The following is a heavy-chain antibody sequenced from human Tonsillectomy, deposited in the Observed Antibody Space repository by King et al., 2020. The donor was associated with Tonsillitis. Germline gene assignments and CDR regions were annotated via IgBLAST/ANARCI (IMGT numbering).Heavy chain of an antibody. Sequence: QLVQSGAEVKKPGESLKISCMGSGYSFSTYWIGWVRQKPGKGLEWMGIIYPGDSDTRYSPSFQGQVTFSVDKSISTAYLQWKSLKASDTAMYYCARRSKFDWYFDLWGRGTLVTVSS. D-gene: IGHD6-6*01. V-gene: IGHV5-51*03. CDR2: IYPGDSDT. CDR1: GYSFSTYW. CDR3: ARRSKFDWYFDL. J-gene: IGHJ2*01.